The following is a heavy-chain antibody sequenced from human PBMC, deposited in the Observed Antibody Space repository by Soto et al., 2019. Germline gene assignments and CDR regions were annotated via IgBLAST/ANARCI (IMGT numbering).Heavy chain of an antibody. D-gene: IGHD3-3*01. CDR1: GGTFSSYT. CDR3: ASVYYDFWSGYYTGWFYP. J-gene: IGHJ5*02. V-gene: IGHV1-69*02. Sequence: QVQLVQSGAEVKKPGSSVKVSCKASGGTFSSYTISWVRQAPGQGLEWMGRIIPILGIANYAQKFQGRVTITADKSTSTAYMELSSLRSEDTAVYYCASVYYDFWSGYYTGWFYPWGQGTLVTVSS. CDR2: IIPILGIA.